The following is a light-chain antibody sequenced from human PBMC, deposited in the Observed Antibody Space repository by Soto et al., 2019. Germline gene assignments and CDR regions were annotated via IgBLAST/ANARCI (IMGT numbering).Light chain of an antibody. V-gene: IGLV4-60*03. CDR1: SGHSSYI. J-gene: IGLJ1*01. Sequence: QSVLTQSSSASASLGSSVKLTCTLSSGHSSYIIAWHQQQPGKAPRYLMKLEGSGSYNKGSGVPDRFSGSSSGADRYLTISNLQSEDGADYYFETWDSNTPYVFGTGTKLTVL. CDR2: LEGSGSY. CDR3: ETWDSNTPYV.